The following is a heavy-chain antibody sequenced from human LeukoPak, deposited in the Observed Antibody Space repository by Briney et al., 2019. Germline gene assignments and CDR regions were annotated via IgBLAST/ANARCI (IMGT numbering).Heavy chain of an antibody. CDR1: GYTFTGYY. D-gene: IGHD3-10*01. Sequence: ASVKVSCKASGYTFTGYYMHWVRQAPGQGLEWMGWINPNSGGTNYAQKFQGRVTMTRDTSISTAYMELSRLRSDDTAVYYCARDHYYGSGSFDIWGQGTMVTVSS. J-gene: IGHJ3*02. CDR2: INPNSGGT. CDR3: ARDHYYGSGSFDI. V-gene: IGHV1-2*02.